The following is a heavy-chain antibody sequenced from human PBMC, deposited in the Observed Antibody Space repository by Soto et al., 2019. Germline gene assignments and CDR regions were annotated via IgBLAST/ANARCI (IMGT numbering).Heavy chain of an antibody. J-gene: IGHJ4*02. CDR2: LSYDATIT. D-gene: IGHD2-15*01. CDR1: GPIFNMHS. Sequence: QGQLIESGGGVVQPGKSLRLSCATSGPIFNMHSLHWVRQAPGKSLEWVAGLSYDATITKYADPVKGRITISRDNSKNTLYLEMNSLRPDDTALYYCASGGSGKAITEPLIFWGQGTLVSVSS. CDR3: ASGGSGKAITEPLIF. V-gene: IGHV3-30*03.